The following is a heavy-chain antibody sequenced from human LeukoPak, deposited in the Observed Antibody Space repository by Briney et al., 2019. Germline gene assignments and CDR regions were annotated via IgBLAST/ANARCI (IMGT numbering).Heavy chain of an antibody. V-gene: IGHV1-8*01. J-gene: IGHJ6*02. CDR3: ARGFAILGYYYYGMDV. CDR1: GYTFTSYD. CDR2: MNPNSGNT. D-gene: IGHD2-21*01. Sequence: ASVKVSCKASGYTFTSYDINWVRQAPGQGLEWMGWMNPNSGNTGYAQKFQGRVTMTRNTSISTAYMELSSLRSEDTAVYYCARGFAILGYYYYGMDVWGQGTTVTVSS.